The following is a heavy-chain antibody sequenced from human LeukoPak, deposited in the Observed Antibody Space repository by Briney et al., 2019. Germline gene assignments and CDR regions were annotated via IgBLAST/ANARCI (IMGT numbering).Heavy chain of an antibody. D-gene: IGHD3-10*01. CDR2: ISFDGSLK. CDR1: GFTFSSYS. Sequence: PGGSLRLSCAASGFTFSSYSMHWVRQAPGKGLEWVAVISFDGSLKFYADSVKGRFTISRDNSRNTLYLQMNSLRAEDTAVYYCAKAYFYGSGSYYFDYWGQGTLVTVSS. CDR3: AKAYFYGSGSYYFDY. V-gene: IGHV3-30*04. J-gene: IGHJ4*02.